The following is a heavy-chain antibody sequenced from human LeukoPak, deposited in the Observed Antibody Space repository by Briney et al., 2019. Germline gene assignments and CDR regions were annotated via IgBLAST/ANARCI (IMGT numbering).Heavy chain of an antibody. Sequence: GGTLRLSCAASGFTFSTYRTSWVCNGPGKGLEWVSIISKDGSEMYYVDSVKGRFTISTDNAKNSLYLQMNSLRAGDTGVFYCARGLTIAATPWFAPWGQGALVTV. J-gene: IGHJ5*02. CDR2: ISKDGSEM. D-gene: IGHD5-24*01. CDR1: GFTFSTYR. V-gene: IGHV3-7*04. CDR3: ARGLTIAATPWFAP.